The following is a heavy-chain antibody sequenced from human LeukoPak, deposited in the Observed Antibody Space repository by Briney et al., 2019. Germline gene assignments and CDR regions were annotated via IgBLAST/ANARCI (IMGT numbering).Heavy chain of an antibody. J-gene: IGHJ5*02. D-gene: IGHD1-26*01. CDR2: ISGSGGST. Sequence: GGSLRLSCAASGFTFSSYAMSWVRQAPGKGLEWVSAISGSGGSTYYADSMKGRFTSSRDNSKNTLYLQMNSLRAEDTAVYYCATNPVPWELPLVAHNNCCVPCGQGTMVTVSS. CDR3: ATNPVPWELPLVAHNNCCVP. CDR1: GFTFSSYA. V-gene: IGHV3-23*01.